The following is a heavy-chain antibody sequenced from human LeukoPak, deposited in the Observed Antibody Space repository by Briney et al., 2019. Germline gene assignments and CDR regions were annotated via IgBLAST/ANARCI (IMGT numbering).Heavy chain of an antibody. D-gene: IGHD3-16*01. CDR1: GGSTSSYY. CDR3: ARDKLSFGSRYNWFDP. V-gene: IGHV4-59*13. CDR2: IYYSGST. Sequence: SETLSLTCTVSGGSTSSYYWSWIRQPPGKGLEWIGYIYYSGSTNYNPSLKSRVTISVDTSKNQFSLKLSSVTAADTAVYYCARDKLSFGSRYNWFDPWGQGSLVTVSS. J-gene: IGHJ5*02.